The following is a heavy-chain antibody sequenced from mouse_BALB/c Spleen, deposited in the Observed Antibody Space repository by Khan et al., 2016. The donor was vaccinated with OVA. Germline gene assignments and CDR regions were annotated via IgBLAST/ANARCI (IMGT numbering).Heavy chain of an antibody. CDR2: ASTGGSYT. D-gene: IGHD1-1*01. CDR3: TRLAYYYDSDGFAY. J-gene: IGHJ3*01. Sequence: EVELVESGGDLVKPGGSLKLSCAASGFTFSTYGMSWVRQTPDKRLEWVATASTGGSYTYYPDSVKGRFTISRDNAKNTLYLQLSGLKSEDTAMFYCTRLAYYYDSDGFAYWGQGTLVTVSA. V-gene: IGHV5-6*01. CDR1: GFTFSTYG.